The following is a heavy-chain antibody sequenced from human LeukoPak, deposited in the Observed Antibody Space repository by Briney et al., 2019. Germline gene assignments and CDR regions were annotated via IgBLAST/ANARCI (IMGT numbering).Heavy chain of an antibody. J-gene: IGHJ6*03. D-gene: IGHD5-12*01. CDR3: ARGLGIVATTPWADHYYYYMDV. Sequence: PSETLSLTCAVYGGSFSGYYWSWIRQPPGKGLEWIGEINHSGSTNYNPSLKSRVTISVDTSKNQFSLKLSSVTAADTAVYYCARGLGIVATTPWADHYYYYMDVWGKGTTVTISS. V-gene: IGHV4-34*01. CDR1: GGSFSGYY. CDR2: INHSGST.